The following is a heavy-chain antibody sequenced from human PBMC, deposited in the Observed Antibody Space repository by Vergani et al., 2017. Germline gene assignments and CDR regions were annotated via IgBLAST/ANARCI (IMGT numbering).Heavy chain of an antibody. V-gene: IGHV3-9*01. CDR3: VKDIAASGNYWYFDL. CDR2: INWNSDSI. CDR1: GFTLSSHA. J-gene: IGHJ2*01. D-gene: IGHD6-13*01. Sequence: VQLVESGGGVVQPGRSLRLSCAASGFTLSSHAMHWVRQAPGKGLEWVSGINWNSDSIAYADSVKGRFTISRDNAKNSLYLQMNSLRAEDTALYYCVKDIAASGNYWYFDLWGRGTLVTVSS.